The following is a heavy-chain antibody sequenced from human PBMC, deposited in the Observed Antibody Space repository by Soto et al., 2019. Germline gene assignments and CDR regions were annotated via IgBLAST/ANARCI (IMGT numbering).Heavy chain of an antibody. J-gene: IGHJ6*02. CDR2: TYYRSKWYA. D-gene: IGHD5-12*01. CDR3: ASTRRDGYNNYYYYYGMDV. CDR1: GDSVSSNSAA. V-gene: IGHV6-1*01. Sequence: PSQTLSLTCAISGDSVSSNSAAWNWIRQSPSGGLEWLGRTYYRSKWYADYALSVRSRITIIPDTSKNQFSLQLNSVTPEDTAVYYCASTRRDGYNNYYYYYGMDVWGQGTTVTVSS.